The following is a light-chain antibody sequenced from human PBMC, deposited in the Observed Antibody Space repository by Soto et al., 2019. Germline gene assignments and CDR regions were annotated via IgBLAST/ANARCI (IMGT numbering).Light chain of an antibody. Sequence: QSALTQPPSASGSPGQSVTFSCTGTSSDVGTYIYVSWYQQHPGKAPKLMIYEVSKRPSGVPDRFSGSKSGNTASLTVSGLQAEDEADYYCSSYAGSNNYVLFGGGTKLTVL. CDR2: EVS. CDR3: SSYAGSNNYVL. V-gene: IGLV2-8*01. CDR1: SSDVGTYIY. J-gene: IGLJ2*01.